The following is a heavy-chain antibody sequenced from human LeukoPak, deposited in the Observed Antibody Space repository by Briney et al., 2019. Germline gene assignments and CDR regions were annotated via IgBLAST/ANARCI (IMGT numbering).Heavy chain of an antibody. CDR2: IRGGGET. V-gene: IGHV3-23*01. J-gene: IGHJ6*02. CDR3: ARHGGYYYYYYGMDV. Sequence: AGSLRLSCAASGFSFSNYAMSWVRQAPARGPDWVSSIRGGGETFYADSVKGRFTLSRDDSRNTVYLQLNNLRVEDTAVYYCARHGGYYYYYYGMDVWGPGTTVTVSS. D-gene: IGHD3-16*01. CDR1: GFSFSNYA.